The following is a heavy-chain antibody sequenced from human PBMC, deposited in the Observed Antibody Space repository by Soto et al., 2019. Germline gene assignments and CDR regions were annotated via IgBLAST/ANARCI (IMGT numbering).Heavy chain of an antibody. J-gene: IGHJ6*02. CDR3: VSAPFCSNTSCYDPYDYSYGMDV. V-gene: IGHV1-69*13. Sequence: GASVKVSCKASGGTFGTYTITWVRQAPGQGLEWMRGIIPIFAPANYAQKFQGRITIAADASTSTAYMELSSLRSEDTAVYYCVSAPFCSNTSCYDPYDYSYGMDVWGQGTTVTVSS. D-gene: IGHD2-2*01. CDR1: GGTFGTYT. CDR2: IIPIFAPA.